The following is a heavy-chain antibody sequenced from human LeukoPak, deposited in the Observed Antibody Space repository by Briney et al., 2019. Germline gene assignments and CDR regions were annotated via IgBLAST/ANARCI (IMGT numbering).Heavy chain of an antibody. CDR3: ARNGMVSSSWPYYYCGMDV. Sequence: ASVKVSCKASGYTFTSYDINWVRQATGQGLEWMGWMNPNSGNTGYAQKFQGRVTMTRNTSISTAYMELSSLRSEDTAVYYCARNGMVSSSWPYYYCGMDVWGQGTTVTVSS. V-gene: IGHV1-8*01. CDR1: GYTFTSYD. CDR2: MNPNSGNT. D-gene: IGHD6-13*01. J-gene: IGHJ6*02.